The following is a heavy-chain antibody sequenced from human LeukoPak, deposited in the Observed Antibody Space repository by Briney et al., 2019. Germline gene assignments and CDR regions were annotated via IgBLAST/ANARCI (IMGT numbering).Heavy chain of an antibody. CDR1: GFTVSSNY. CDR2: VYSGGST. D-gene: IGHD3-3*01. CDR3: AKYGYDFWSGYYPIVDY. Sequence: GGSLRLSCAASGFTVSSNYMSWVRQAPGKGLEWVSVVYSGGSTYYADSVKGRFTISRDNSKNTLYLQMNSLRAEDTAVYYCAKYGYDFWSGYYPIVDYWGQGTLVTVSS. V-gene: IGHV3-66*01. J-gene: IGHJ4*02.